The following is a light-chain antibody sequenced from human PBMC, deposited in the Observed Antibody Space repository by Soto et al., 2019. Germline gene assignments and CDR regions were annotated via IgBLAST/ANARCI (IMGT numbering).Light chain of an antibody. V-gene: IGKV3-20*01. CDR3: QQYGSSPIT. CDR2: GAS. CDR1: QSVSSR. J-gene: IGKJ5*01. Sequence: EIVMTQSPATLSVSPGERVTLSCRASQSVSSRLAWYQQKPGQSPRLLIYGASSRATGIPDRFSGSGSGTDFTLTISRLEPEDFAVYFCQQYGSSPITFGQGTRLEIK.